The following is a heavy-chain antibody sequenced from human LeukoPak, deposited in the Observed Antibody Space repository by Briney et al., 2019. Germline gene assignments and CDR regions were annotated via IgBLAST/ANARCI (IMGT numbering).Heavy chain of an antibody. D-gene: IGHD5-12*01. CDR2: IYYSGST. CDR3: ARERVDGDAFDI. V-gene: IGHV4-59*01. J-gene: IGHJ3*02. Sequence: SETLSLTCTVSGGSISSYYWSWIRQPPGEGLEWIGYIYYSGSTNYNPSLKSRVTISVDTSKNQFSLKLSSVTAADTAVYYCARERVDGDAFDIWGQGTMVTVSS. CDR1: GGSISSYY.